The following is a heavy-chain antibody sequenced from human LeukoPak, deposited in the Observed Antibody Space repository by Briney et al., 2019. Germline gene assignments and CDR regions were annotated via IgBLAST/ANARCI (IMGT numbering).Heavy chain of an antibody. V-gene: IGHV3-23*01. CDR3: AKPAAAAHNYLDVSGYYFAFNY. Sequence: GGSLRLSCAASGFTFSRYAMSWVRQAPGKGLEWVSSISSSGGSTYYADSVKGRFTISRDNSKNTLYLQMNSLRAEDTAIYYCAKPAAAAHNYLDVSGYYFAFNYWGQGTLVTVSS. CDR1: GFTFSRYA. D-gene: IGHD3-22*01. CDR2: ISSSGGST. J-gene: IGHJ4*02.